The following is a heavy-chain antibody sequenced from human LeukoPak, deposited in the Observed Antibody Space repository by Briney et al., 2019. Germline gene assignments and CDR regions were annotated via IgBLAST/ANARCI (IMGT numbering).Heavy chain of an antibody. CDR1: GGSISSSNW. J-gene: IGHJ3*02. CDR2: IFYSGST. D-gene: IGHD3-3*01. CDR3: ARHPSALYAFDI. Sequence: SETLSLTCAVSGGSISSSNWWSWIRHPPGKGLEWIGYIFYSGSTNYNPSLKSRVTISVDTSKNQFSLKLSSVTAADTAVYYCARHPSALYAFDIWGQGTLVTVSS. V-gene: IGHV4-59*08.